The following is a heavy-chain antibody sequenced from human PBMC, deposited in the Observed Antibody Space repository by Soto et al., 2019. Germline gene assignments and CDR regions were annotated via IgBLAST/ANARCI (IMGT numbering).Heavy chain of an antibody. CDR2: INSGGST. CDR3: ARPKKDWVTGTIYYYYGMDV. Sequence: EVQLVETGGGLIQPGGSLSLSCAASGFTVSSNYMSWVRQAPGKGLEWVSVINSGGSTYYADSVKGRFTISRDNSKNTLYLQMNSLRAEDTAVYYCARPKKDWVTGTIYYYYGMDVWGQGTTVTVSS. D-gene: IGHD1-1*01. CDR1: GFTVSSNY. J-gene: IGHJ6*02. V-gene: IGHV3-53*02.